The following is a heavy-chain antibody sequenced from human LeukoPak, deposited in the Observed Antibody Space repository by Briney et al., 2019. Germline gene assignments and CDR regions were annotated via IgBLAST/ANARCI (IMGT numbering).Heavy chain of an antibody. D-gene: IGHD1-26*01. CDR1: NFTFTRYA. CDR3: AREASLGGNQYPY. J-gene: IGHJ4*02. V-gene: IGHV1-18*01. Sequence: ASVKVSCKAFNFTFTRYAITWVRQAPGQGLEWMGWITTYNYKTNYSQNLQGRVTMTTDTSTRTAHMELRSLRSDDTAVYYCAREASLGGNQYPYWGQGTLVTVSS. CDR2: ITTYNYKT.